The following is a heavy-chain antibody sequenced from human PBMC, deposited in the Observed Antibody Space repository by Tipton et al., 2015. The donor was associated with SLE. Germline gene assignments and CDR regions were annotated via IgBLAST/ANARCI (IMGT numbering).Heavy chain of an antibody. CDR1: GFTFSSYW. CDR2: IKQDGSGK. Sequence: GSLRLSCAASGFTFSSYWMSWVRQAPGKGLEWVANIKQDGSGKYYVDSVKGRFTISRDNAKNSLYLQMNSLRAEDTAVYYCARETSQGPYFDYWGQGTLVTVSS. CDR3: ARETSQGPYFDY. J-gene: IGHJ4*02. D-gene: IGHD6-6*01. V-gene: IGHV3-7*01.